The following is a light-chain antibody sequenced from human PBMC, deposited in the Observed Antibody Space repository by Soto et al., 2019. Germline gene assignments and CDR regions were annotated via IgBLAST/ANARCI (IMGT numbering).Light chain of an antibody. CDR2: GAS. CDR3: QQRSNWPIT. Sequence: EIVMTQSPATLSVSLGERATLSCRASQSVSSNLAWYQQKPGRAPRLLIYGASNRATGIPARFSGSGSGTDFTLTISSLEPEDFAVYYCQQRSNWPITFGQGTRLEIK. J-gene: IGKJ5*01. V-gene: IGKV3-11*01. CDR1: QSVSSN.